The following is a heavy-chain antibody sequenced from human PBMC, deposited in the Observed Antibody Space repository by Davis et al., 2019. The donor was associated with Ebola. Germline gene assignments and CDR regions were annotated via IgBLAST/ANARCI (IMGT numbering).Heavy chain of an antibody. J-gene: IGHJ4*02. D-gene: IGHD2-2*01. CDR1: GFTFSSYS. CDR3: ARGGCSSTSCLDY. CDR2: ISSSSSYI. Sequence: PGGSLRLSCAASGFTFSSYSMNWVRQAPGKGLEWVSSISSSSSYIYYADSVKGRFTISRDNAKNSLYLQMNSLRAEDTAVYYCARGGCSSTSCLDYWGQGTLVTVSS. V-gene: IGHV3-21*01.